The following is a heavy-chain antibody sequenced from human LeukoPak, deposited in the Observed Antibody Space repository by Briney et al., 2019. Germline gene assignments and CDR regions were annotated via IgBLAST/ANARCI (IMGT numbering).Heavy chain of an antibody. J-gene: IGHJ4*02. CDR2: IKQDGSEK. CDR1: GFTFSSYW. D-gene: IGHD2-2*01. Sequence: GGSLRLSCAASGFTFSSYWMNWFRQAPGKGLGWVANIKQDGSEKYYVDSVKGRFTISRDNAKNSLYLQMNSLRAEDTAVYYCARSNIVVVPAAIWFDYWGQGTLVTVSS. V-gene: IGHV3-7*03. CDR3: ARSNIVVVPAAIWFDY.